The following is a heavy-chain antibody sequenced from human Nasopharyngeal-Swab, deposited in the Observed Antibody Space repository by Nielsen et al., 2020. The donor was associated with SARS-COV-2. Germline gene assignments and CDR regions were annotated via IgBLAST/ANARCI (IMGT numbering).Heavy chain of an antibody. J-gene: IGHJ4*02. V-gene: IGHV3-7*01. CDR2: IKQDGSEK. Sequence: GESLKISCAASGFTFSSYWMSWVRQAPGKGLEWVANIKQDGSEKYYVDSVKGRFTISRDNAKNSLYLQMNSLRAEDTAVYYCAYSSSWTTVGGYWGQGTLVTVSS. D-gene: IGHD6-13*01. CDR3: AYSSSWTTVGGY. CDR1: GFTFSSYW.